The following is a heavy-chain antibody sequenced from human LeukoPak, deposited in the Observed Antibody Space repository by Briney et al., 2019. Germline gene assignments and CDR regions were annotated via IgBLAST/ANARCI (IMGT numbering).Heavy chain of an antibody. CDR1: GYTFTSYD. D-gene: IGHD3-10*01. CDR2: MNPNSGNT. J-gene: IGHJ5*02. Sequence: GASVKVSCKATGYTFTSYDINCVRQATGQGLEWMEWMNPNSGNTGYAQKFQGRVTMTRNTSISTAYMELSSLRSEDTAVYYCARNLLLWFGESSSDCFDPWGQGTLVTVSS. CDR3: ARNLLLWFGESSSDCFDP. V-gene: IGHV1-8*01.